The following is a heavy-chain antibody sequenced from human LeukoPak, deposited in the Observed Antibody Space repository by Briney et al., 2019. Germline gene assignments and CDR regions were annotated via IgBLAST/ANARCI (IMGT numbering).Heavy chain of an antibody. D-gene: IGHD3-3*02. J-gene: IGHJ6*03. V-gene: IGHV4-4*09. Sequence: SETLSLTCTVSGGSISSYYWSWIRQPPGKGLEWIGYIYTSGSTNYNPSLKSRVTISVDTSKNQFSLKLSSVTAADTAVYYCARHFAPRNYYYYYMDVWGKGTTVTVSS. CDR1: GGSISSYY. CDR2: IYTSGST. CDR3: ARHFAPRNYYYYYMDV.